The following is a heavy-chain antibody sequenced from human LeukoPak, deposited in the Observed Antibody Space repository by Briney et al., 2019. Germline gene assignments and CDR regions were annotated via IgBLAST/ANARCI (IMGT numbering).Heavy chain of an antibody. CDR1: GGSFSGYY. Sequence: SETLSLTCAVYGGSFSGYYWSWIRQPPGKGLEWIGEINHSGSTNYNPSLKSRVTISVDTSKNQFSLKLSSVTAADTAVYYCARPIRRGYYTPLFDYWGQGTLVTVSS. D-gene: IGHD3-3*01. CDR3: ARPIRRGYYTPLFDY. J-gene: IGHJ4*02. CDR2: INHSGST. V-gene: IGHV4-34*01.